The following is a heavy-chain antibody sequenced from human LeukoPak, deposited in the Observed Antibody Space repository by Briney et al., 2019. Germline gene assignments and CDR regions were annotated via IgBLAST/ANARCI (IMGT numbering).Heavy chain of an antibody. J-gene: IGHJ4*02. D-gene: IGHD2-21*01. Sequence: GGSLRLSCGASGFTFSSYSMNWVRQAPGKGLEWVSSISSSSSYIYYADSVKGRFTISRDNAKNSLYLQMNSLRAEDTAVYYCASLRGEGFDYWGQGTLVTVSS. CDR3: ASLRGEGFDY. CDR1: GFTFSSYS. V-gene: IGHV3-21*01. CDR2: ISSSSSYI.